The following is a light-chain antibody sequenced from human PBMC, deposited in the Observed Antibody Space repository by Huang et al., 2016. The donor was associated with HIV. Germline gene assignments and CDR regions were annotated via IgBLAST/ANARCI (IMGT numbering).Light chain of an antibody. J-gene: IGKJ4*01. V-gene: IGKV1-39*01. CDR1: QSISTF. Sequence: DIQMTQSPSSLSASVGDRVTITCRASQSISTFLNWYQQRPGIAPKLLIHAASRLQSGVPSRFSGTGSGTHFTLTISSLQPEDFATYYCQQSSSAPLTFGGGTKVEIK. CDR2: AAS. CDR3: QQSSSAPLT.